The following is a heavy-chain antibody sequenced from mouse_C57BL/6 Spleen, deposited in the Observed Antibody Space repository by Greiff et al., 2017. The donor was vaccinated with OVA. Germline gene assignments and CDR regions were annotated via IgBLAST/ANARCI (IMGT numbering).Heavy chain of an antibody. CDR1: GYSITSGYY. J-gene: IGHJ3*01. CDR2: ISYDGSN. V-gene: IGHV3-6*01. CDR3: AREGGYDGRAY. Sequence: EVKLMESGPGLVKPSQSLSLTCSVTGYSITSGYYWNWIRQFPGNKLEWMGYISYDGSNNYNPSLKNRISITRDTSKNQFFLKLNSVTTEDTATYYCAREGGYDGRAYWGQGTLVTVSA. D-gene: IGHD2-3*01.